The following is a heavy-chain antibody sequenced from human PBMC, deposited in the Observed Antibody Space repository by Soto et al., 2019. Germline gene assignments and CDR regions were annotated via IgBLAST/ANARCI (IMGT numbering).Heavy chain of an antibody. J-gene: IGHJ3*02. CDR2: IKQDGSEK. CDR1: GFTFSSYW. V-gene: IGHV3-7*01. CDR3: ARGDVLRYFDWFGQKDAFDI. D-gene: IGHD3-9*01. Sequence: GGSLRLSCAASGFTFSSYWMSWVRQAPGKGLEWVANIKQDGSEKYYVDSVKGRFTISRDNAKNSLYLQMNSLRAEDTAVYYCARGDVLRYFDWFGQKDAFDIWGQGTMVTVSS.